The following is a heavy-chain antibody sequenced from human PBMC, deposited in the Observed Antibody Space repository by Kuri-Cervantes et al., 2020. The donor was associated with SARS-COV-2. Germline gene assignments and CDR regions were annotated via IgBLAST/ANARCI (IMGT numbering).Heavy chain of an antibody. CDR3: ATPAPYSGSYLGYFDY. V-gene: IGHV4-59*12. D-gene: IGHD1-26*01. CDR1: GGSISSYY. J-gene: IGHJ4*02. CDR2: IYYSGST. Sequence: GSLRLSCTVSGGSISSYYWSWIRQPPGKGLEWIGYIYYSGSTNYNPSLKSRVTISVDTSKNQFSLKLSSVTAADTAVYYCATPAPYSGSYLGYFDYWGQGTLVTASS.